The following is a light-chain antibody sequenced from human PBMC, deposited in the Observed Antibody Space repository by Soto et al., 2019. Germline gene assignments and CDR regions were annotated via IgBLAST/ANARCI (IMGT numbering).Light chain of an antibody. Sequence: EIVMTQSPGTLSVSPGERATLSCRASQSVSSNLAWFQQKPGQAPRLLIYGASTRVAGIPARFSGSGSGTEFTLTISSLQSEDFAVYYCQQYDSTPLYTFGQGTKLEIK. CDR2: GAS. J-gene: IGKJ2*01. CDR1: QSVSSN. V-gene: IGKV3-15*01. CDR3: QQYDSTPLYT.